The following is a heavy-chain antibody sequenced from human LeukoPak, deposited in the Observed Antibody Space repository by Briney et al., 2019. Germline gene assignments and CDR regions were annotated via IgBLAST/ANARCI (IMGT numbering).Heavy chain of an antibody. Sequence: GGSLRLSCAASGFTFSSYGMHWVRQAPGKGLEWVAVIWYDGSNKYYADSVKGRFTISRDNSKNTLYLQMNSLRAEDTAVYYCARDSGDYGEDYWGQGTLVTVSS. CDR2: IWYDGSNK. CDR3: ARDSGDYGEDY. J-gene: IGHJ4*02. V-gene: IGHV3-33*01. CDR1: GFTFSSYG. D-gene: IGHD4-17*01.